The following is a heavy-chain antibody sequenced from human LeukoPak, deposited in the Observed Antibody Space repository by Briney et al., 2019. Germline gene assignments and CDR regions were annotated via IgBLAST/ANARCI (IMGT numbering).Heavy chain of an antibody. CDR2: IKQDGSEK. Sequence: GSLRLSCAASGFTFSSYWMSWVRQAPGKGLEWVAIIKQDGSEKYYVDSVKGRFTISRDNAKNSLYLQTNSLRAEDTAVYYCARDPTVTTAGGYWGQGTLVTVSS. D-gene: IGHD4-17*01. CDR1: GFTFSSYW. CDR3: ARDPTVTTAGGY. V-gene: IGHV3-7*01. J-gene: IGHJ4*02.